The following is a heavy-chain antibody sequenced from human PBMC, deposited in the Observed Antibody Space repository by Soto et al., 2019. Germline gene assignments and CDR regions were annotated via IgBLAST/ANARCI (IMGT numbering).Heavy chain of an antibody. CDR2: IYYSGST. V-gene: IGHV4-39*01. J-gene: IGHJ6*02. D-gene: IGHD2-2*03. CDR3: ARHGSHYYYYYGMDV. CDR1: GVSISSSIYY. Sequence: SETLSLTCPFSGVSISSSIYYLGWIRPPPGKGLEWIGSIYYSGSTYYNPSLKSRVTISVDTSKNQFSLKLSSVTAADTAVYYCARHGSHYYYYYGMDVWGQGTTVNVSS.